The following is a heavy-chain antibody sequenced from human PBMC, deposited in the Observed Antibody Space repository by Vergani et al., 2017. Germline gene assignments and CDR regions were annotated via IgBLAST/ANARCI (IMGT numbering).Heavy chain of an antibody. D-gene: IGHD3-10*01. J-gene: IGHJ4*02. CDR3: ARGSWFGELLLDY. V-gene: IGHV3-30*03. CDR1: GFTFSSYG. Sequence: QVQLVESGGGVVQPGRSLRLSCAASGFTFSSYGMHWVRQAPGKGLEWVAVISYDGSNKYYADSVKGRFTISRDNSKNTLYLQMNSLRAEDTAVYYCARGSWFGELLLDYWGQGTLVTVSS. CDR2: ISYDGSNK.